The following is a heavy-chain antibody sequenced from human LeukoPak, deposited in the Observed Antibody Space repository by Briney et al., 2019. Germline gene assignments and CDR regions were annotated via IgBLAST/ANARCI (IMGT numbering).Heavy chain of an antibody. J-gene: IGHJ4*02. CDR2: ISAYNGNT. CDR1: GYTFTNYG. D-gene: IGHD6-13*01. Sequence: ASVKVSCKASGYTFTNYGISWVRQAPGQGLEWMGWISAYNGNTNYAQKLQGRVTMTTDTSTSTAYMELRSLRSDDTAVYYCARHSSSWYGRGEFDYWGQGTLATVSS. CDR3: ARHSSSWYGRGEFDY. V-gene: IGHV1-18*01.